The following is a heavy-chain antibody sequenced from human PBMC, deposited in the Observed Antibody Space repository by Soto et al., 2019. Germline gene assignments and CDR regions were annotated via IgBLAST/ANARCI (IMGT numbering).Heavy chain of an antibody. J-gene: IGHJ5*01. Sequence: QVVLQESGPGLVKPSETLSLTCSVSGRSITSYYWSWVRQPPGKGLEWIGYIYDNGITSQNPSLKSRVTMSADTSQNQFSMKLTSVTGADTAVYYCARTYDSHGSANEFDSWGQGILVTVTS. D-gene: IGHD3-22*01. CDR2: IYDNGIT. V-gene: IGHV4-59*12. CDR3: ARTYDSHGSANEFDS. CDR1: GRSITSYY.